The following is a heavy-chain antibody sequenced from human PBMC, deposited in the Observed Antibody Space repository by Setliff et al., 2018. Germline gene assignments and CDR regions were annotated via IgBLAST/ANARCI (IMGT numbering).Heavy chain of an antibody. CDR2: INPNGDRT. V-gene: IGHV1-46*03. CDR1: GYTFTNHY. D-gene: IGHD2-2*01. CDR3: ARSTSWFSTNY. J-gene: IGHJ4*02. Sequence: GASVKVSCKASGYTFTNHYMHWVRQAPGQGLEWMMMINPNGDRTTYAQKFQGRVTMTRDTSTSTVYMELSSLRSEDTAVYYCARSTSWFSTNYWGQGTPVTGSS.